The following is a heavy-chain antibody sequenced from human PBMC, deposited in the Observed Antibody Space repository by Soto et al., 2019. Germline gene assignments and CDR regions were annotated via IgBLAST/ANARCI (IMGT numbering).Heavy chain of an antibody. J-gene: IGHJ4*02. CDR3: ARDREIITGTTQFRFDY. CDR1: GGTFSSYA. Sequence: SVKVSCKASGGTFSSYAISWVRQAPGQGLEWMGGIIPIFGTANYAQKFQGRVTITADESTSTAYMELSSLRSEDTAVYYCARDREIITGTTQFRFDYWGQGTLVTVS. D-gene: IGHD1-7*01. V-gene: IGHV1-69*13. CDR2: IIPIFGTA.